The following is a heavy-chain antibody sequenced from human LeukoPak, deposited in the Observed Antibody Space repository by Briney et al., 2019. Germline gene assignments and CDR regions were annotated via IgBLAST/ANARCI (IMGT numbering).Heavy chain of an antibody. D-gene: IGHD3-9*01. Sequence: SETLSLTCAVYGGSFSGYYWSWIPQPPGKGLEWIGEINHSGSTNYNPSLKSRVTISVDTSKNQFSLKLSSVTAADTAVYYCASTRGYDIYYFDYWGQGTLVTVSS. CDR3: ASTRGYDIYYFDY. CDR1: GGSFSGYY. J-gene: IGHJ4*02. V-gene: IGHV4-34*01. CDR2: INHSGST.